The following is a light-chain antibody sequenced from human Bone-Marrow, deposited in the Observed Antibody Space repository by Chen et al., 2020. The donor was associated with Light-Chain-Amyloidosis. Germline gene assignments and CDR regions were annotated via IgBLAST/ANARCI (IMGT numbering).Light chain of an antibody. V-gene: IGLV2-14*01. Sequence: QSALTQPASVSASPGQSITISCTGTSSDVGGDNHVSWYQQHQDKAPKLMIYEFTNRPSWVPDRCSGSKSDNTASLTISGLQTEDEADYFSSSYTITNTLVFGSGTRVTVL. CDR2: EFT. CDR3: SSYTITNTLV. CDR1: SSDVGGDNH. J-gene: IGLJ1*01.